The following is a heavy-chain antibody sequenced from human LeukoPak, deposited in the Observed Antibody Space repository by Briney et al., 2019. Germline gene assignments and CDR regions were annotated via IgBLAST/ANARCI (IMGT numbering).Heavy chain of an antibody. CDR2: ISRNSRYI. CDR3: ARVAEAAAFDS. V-gene: IGHV3-21*06. CDR1: GFSFSTYS. Sequence: GGSVRLSCAASGFSFSTYSMNWVRQAPGKGLEWVSSISRNSRYIYYADSMRGRFTISRDNAKNSLYLQMNSLKPEDTAVYYCARVAEAAAFDSWGQGTLVTVSS. J-gene: IGHJ4*02. D-gene: IGHD6-13*01.